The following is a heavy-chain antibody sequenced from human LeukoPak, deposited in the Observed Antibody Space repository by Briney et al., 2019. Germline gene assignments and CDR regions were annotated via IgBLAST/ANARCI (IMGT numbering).Heavy chain of an antibody. Sequence: ASVKVSCKASGYTFTGYYMHWVRQAPGQGLEWMGWINPNSGGTNYAQEFQGRVTMTRDTSISTAYMELSRLRSDDTAVYYCARSEYQLPNDYWGQGTLVTVSS. J-gene: IGHJ4*02. D-gene: IGHD2-2*01. V-gene: IGHV1-2*02. CDR2: INPNSGGT. CDR1: GYTFTGYY. CDR3: ARSEYQLPNDY.